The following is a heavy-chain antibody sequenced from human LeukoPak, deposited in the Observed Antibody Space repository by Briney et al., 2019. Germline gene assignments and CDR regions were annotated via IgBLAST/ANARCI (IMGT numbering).Heavy chain of an antibody. D-gene: IGHD3-3*01. J-gene: IGHJ4*02. CDR2: ISAYNGNT. V-gene: IGHV1-18*01. CDR1: GYTLTSYG. CDR3: ARAGPRFLEWFFFVVY. Sequence: ASVKVSCKASGYTLTSYGISWVRQAPGQGLEWMGWISAYNGNTNYAQKLQGRVTMTTDTSTSTAYMELRSLRSDDTAVYYCARAGPRFLEWFFFVVYWGQGTLVTVSS.